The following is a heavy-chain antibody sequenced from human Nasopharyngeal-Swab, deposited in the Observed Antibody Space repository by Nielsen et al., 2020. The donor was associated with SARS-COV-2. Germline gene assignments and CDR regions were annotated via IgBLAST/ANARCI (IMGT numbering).Heavy chain of an antibody. CDR3: AKDVHGDYGGIDY. CDR2: ISYDGSNE. Sequence: GESLKISCAASGFTFSSFGMDWVRQDPGKGLEWVAVISYDGSNEYYGDSVKGRFTISRDNSKNTLYLQMNSLRVDDTAVYYCAKDVHGDYGGIDYWGQGILVTVSS. CDR1: GFTFSSFG. J-gene: IGHJ4*02. V-gene: IGHV3-30*18. D-gene: IGHD4-17*01.